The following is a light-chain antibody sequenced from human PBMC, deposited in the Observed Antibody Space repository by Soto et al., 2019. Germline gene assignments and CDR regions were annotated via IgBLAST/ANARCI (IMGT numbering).Light chain of an antibody. CDR1: QSVSRS. CDR2: GAS. J-gene: IGKJ1*01. V-gene: IGKV3-15*01. CDR3: QQYNKWPET. Sequence: EIVMTQSPATLSVSPGERGTLSCRASQSVSRSLAWYQQKPGQAPRLLVYGASTRATGIPARFIGGGSGTEFTLTISSLQSEDSAVYYCQQYNKWPETFGQGTK.